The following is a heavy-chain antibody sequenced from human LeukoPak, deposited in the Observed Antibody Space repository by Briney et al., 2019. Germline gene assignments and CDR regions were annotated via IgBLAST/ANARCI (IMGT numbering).Heavy chain of an antibody. D-gene: IGHD3-10*01. Sequence: KPSETLSLTCTVSGGSISSSSYYWGWIRQPPGKGLEWIGSIYYSGSTYYNPSLKSRVTISVDTSKNQFSLKLSSVTAADTAVYYCARVVLWFGELYQNFDYWGQGTLVTVSS. J-gene: IGHJ4*02. CDR1: GGSISSSSYY. CDR3: ARVVLWFGELYQNFDY. V-gene: IGHV4-39*07. CDR2: IYYSGST.